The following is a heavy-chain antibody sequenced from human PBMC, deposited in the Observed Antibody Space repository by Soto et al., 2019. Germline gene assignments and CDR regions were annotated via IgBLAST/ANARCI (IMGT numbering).Heavy chain of an antibody. CDR2: IYPGDSDT. J-gene: IGHJ6*02. CDR3: ARCLARPLENYYDLGMDV. V-gene: IGHV5-51*01. Sequence: PGESLKISCKGSGYSFTSYWIGWVRQMPGKGLEWMGIIYPGDSDTRYSPSFQGQVTISADKSISTAYLQWSSLKASDTAMYYCARCLARPLENYYDLGMDVWGQATTVTVSS. CDR1: GYSFTSYW. D-gene: IGHD3-16*01.